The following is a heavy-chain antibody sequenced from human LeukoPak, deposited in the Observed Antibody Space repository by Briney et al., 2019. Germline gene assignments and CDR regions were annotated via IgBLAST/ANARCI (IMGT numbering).Heavy chain of an antibody. J-gene: IGHJ6*03. CDR2: VYYSGRT. V-gene: IGHV4-39*01. Sequence: SETLSLTCTVSGGSISSSSYYWGWIRQPPGKELQWIASVYYSGRTNHSPSLKSRVTISVDTSEKQFSLQLNSVTAADTAVYYCARLPKYYYYYMDVWGKGTTVTISS. CDR3: ARLPKYYYYYMDV. CDR1: GGSISSSSYY.